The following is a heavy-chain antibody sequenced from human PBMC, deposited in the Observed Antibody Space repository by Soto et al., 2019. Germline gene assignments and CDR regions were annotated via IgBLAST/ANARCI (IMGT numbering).Heavy chain of an antibody. J-gene: IGHJ4*02. CDR1: GFTISGAW. Sequence: EVQLVESGGGLVKPGGSLRLSCAASGFTISGAWMNWVRQAPGKGLEWVGRIKTKTHGETTDYAAPVKGRFTISRDDSENTLSLHMTSLKIEDTAVYYCTTGSVEGYWGLGALVTVSS. V-gene: IGHV3-15*07. CDR2: IKTKTHGETT. D-gene: IGHD1-26*01. CDR3: TTGSVEGY.